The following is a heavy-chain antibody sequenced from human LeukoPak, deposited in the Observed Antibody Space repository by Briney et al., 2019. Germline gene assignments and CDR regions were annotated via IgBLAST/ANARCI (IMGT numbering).Heavy chain of an antibody. CDR3: PLPTLGY. CDR2: IGTNGGRT. CDR1: GFTFSSYA. V-gene: IGHV3-64D*08. Sequence: GGSLRLSCSASGFTFSSYAMHWVRQAPGTGLQYVSGIGTNGGRTYYADSVKGRFTISRDNSKNTLYLQMSSLRVEDTAVYYCPLPTLGYWGQGTLVTVSS. D-gene: IGHD2-15*01. J-gene: IGHJ4*02.